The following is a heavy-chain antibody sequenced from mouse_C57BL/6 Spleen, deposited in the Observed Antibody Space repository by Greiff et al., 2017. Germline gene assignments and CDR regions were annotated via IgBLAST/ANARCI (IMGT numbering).Heavy chain of an antibody. CDR2: IRRKSSNYAT. CDR3: VRDGGDSPWFAY. CDR1: GFTFNTYA. V-gene: IGHV10-3*01. Sequence: EVQLVESGGGLVQPKGSLKLSCAASGFTFNTYAMHWVRQAPGKGLEWVARIRRKSSNYATYYADSVKDRFTISRDDSQSMLYLQMNNLKTEDTAMYYCVRDGGDSPWFAYWGQGTLVTVSA. J-gene: IGHJ3*01.